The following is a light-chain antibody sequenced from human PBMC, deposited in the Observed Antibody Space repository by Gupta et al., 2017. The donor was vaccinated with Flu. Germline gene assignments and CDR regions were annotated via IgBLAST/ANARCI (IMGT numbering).Light chain of an antibody. Sequence: RSSKIGSYKVNWYHQFPGKAPKLLIYSNNRRHLGVPDRFSGSKSGTSASLAISWLQSEDEADYYCAAWDDSLNAWVFGGGTKVTVL. V-gene: IGLV1-44*01. CDR2: SNN. CDR1: SSKIGSYK. J-gene: IGLJ3*02. CDR3: AAWDDSLNAWV.